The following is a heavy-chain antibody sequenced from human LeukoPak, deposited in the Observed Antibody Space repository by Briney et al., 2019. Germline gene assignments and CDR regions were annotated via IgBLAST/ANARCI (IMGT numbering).Heavy chain of an antibody. J-gene: IGHJ4*02. CDR1: GHNFATHY. CDR2: IDTDDSYT. D-gene: IGHD3-16*01. Sequence: PGESLKISCKGSGHNFATHYINWVRQMPGKGLEWMGRIDTDDSYTNYSPAFQGHVNMSAHKSSRTAYRQWGSLEASDTAMYYCARRPGGVLADTDFFESWGQGTLVIVSS. CDR3: ARRPGGVLADTDFFES. V-gene: IGHV5-10-1*01.